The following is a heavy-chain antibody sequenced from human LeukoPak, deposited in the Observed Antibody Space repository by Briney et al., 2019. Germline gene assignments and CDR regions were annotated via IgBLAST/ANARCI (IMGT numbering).Heavy chain of an antibody. D-gene: IGHD3-16*01. Sequence: GGSLRLPCAASGFKFDDYGMSWVRQAPGKGLEWVCDINWNGAWTGYADSVKGRFTISRDNAKNSLYLQMNSLRAEDTAVYYCARERSGDWFDPWGQGTLVTVSS. CDR1: GFKFDDYG. CDR3: ARERSGDWFDP. J-gene: IGHJ5*02. V-gene: IGHV3-20*04. CDR2: INWNGAWT.